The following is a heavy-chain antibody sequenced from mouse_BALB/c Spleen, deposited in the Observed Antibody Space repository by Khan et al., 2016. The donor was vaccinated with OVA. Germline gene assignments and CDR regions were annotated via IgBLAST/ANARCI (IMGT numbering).Heavy chain of an antibody. CDR3: AKNYASWFAY. V-gene: IGHV1-77*01. CDR2: IYPGSGNS. D-gene: IGHD1-1*02. CDR1: GYTFTDYV. J-gene: IGHJ3*01. Sequence: QVQLKESGPELVKPGASVKMSCKASGYTFTDYVINWVKQRSGQGLEWIGEIYPGSGNSYYSERFKGKATLTADKSSSTAYMQISSLTFEDSAVYFCAKNYASWFAYWGQGTLVTVSA.